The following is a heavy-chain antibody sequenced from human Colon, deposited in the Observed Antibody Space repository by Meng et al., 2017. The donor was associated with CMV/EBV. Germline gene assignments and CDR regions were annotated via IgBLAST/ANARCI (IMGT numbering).Heavy chain of an antibody. J-gene: IGHJ4*02. Sequence: QVPLQGSGPGLAKPSATLSLTCTGPGGSISTYYWSWIRQPAGEGLEWLGRISTNRNTDYNPSLNSRATIWLDTSNNQFSLKLTSVTAADTAVYYCVRGGYSGTQTGGVQEYWGQGTLVTVSS. CDR3: VRGGYSGTQTGGVQEY. D-gene: IGHD5-12*01. CDR1: GGSISTYY. V-gene: IGHV4-4*07. CDR2: ISTNRNT.